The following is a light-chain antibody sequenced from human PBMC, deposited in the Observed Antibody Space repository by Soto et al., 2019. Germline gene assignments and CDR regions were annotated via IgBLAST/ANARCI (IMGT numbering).Light chain of an antibody. CDR2: CAY. Sequence: DIVLTQSPVTLSASPGESATLSCRASQSVSTDLAWYQQRPGQAPRLLLYCAYIRAVGIPARFSGSGSGAEXTLTXRSLXXXDFAXYFCQQYNDWPRTLGQGTKV. V-gene: IGKV3-15*01. CDR1: QSVSTD. CDR3: QQYNDWPRT. J-gene: IGKJ1*01.